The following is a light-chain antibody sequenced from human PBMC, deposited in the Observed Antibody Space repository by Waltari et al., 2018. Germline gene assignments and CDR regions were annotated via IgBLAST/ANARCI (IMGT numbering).Light chain of an antibody. Sequence: QSGLTPPPSVSGAPGQRVTISCTGSSSTIGAGSDVHWYQLLPGAAPKLLIYGNNNRPSGVPDRFSGSKSGTSASLAITGLQAEDEADYYCQSYDSSLIASVFGGGTKLSVL. J-gene: IGLJ2*01. CDR1: SSTIGAGSD. CDR2: GNN. CDR3: QSYDSSLIASV. V-gene: IGLV1-40*01.